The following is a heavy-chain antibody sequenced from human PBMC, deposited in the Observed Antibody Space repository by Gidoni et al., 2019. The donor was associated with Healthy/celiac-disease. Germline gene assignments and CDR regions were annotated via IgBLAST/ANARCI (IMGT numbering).Heavy chain of an antibody. CDR2: INHSGST. CDR1: GGSFSGYY. Sequence: QVQLQKWGAGLLKPSETLSLTCAVYGGSFSGYYWSWIRQPQGKGLEWIGEINHSGSTNYNPSLKSRVTIAVDTSKNQFSLKLSSVTAADTAVYYCARLKKEDSSSWYWFDPWGQGTLVTVSS. CDR3: ARLKKEDSSSWYWFDP. D-gene: IGHD6-13*01. J-gene: IGHJ5*02. V-gene: IGHV4-34*01.